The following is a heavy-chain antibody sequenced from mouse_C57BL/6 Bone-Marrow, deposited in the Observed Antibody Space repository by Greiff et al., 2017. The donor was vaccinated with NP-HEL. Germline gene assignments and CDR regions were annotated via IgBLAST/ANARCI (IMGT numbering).Heavy chain of an antibody. V-gene: IGHV1-81*01. CDR2: IYPRSGNT. D-gene: IGHD1-1*02. CDR3: ARNYLWPTYY. CDR1: GYTFTSYG. J-gene: IGHJ4*01. Sequence: VKLVESGAELARPGASVKLSCKASGYTFTSYGISWVKQRTGQGLEWIGEIYPRSGNTYYNEKFKGKATLTADKSSSTAYMELRSLTSEDSAVYFCARNYLWPTYYWGQGTSVTVSS.